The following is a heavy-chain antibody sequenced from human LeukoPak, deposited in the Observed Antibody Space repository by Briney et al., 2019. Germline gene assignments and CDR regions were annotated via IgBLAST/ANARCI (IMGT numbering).Heavy chain of an antibody. CDR3: ARDNSYDVLSTFDH. CDR1: GFSFSSYW. J-gene: IGHJ4*02. Sequence: PGGSLRLSCAASGFSFSSYWMSWVRQAPGKGLEWVANIKQDGGERFYVDSVKGRFTISRDNAKNLLYLQMNSLRAEDTAVYHCARDNSYDVLSTFDHWGQGSLVTVSS. V-gene: IGHV3-7*01. CDR2: IKQDGGER. D-gene: IGHD2/OR15-2a*01.